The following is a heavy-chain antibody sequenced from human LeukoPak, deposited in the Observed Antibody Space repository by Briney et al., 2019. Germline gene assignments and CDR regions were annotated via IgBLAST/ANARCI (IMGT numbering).Heavy chain of an antibody. V-gene: IGHV3-30*02. CDR1: GFTFSSYG. CDR2: IRYDGGNK. CDR3: AKVGYSSSSYYFDY. D-gene: IGHD6-13*01. Sequence: PGGSLRLSCAASGFTFSSYGMHWVRQAPGKGLEWVAFIRYDGGNKYYADSVKGRFTISRDNSKNTLYLQMNSLRAEDTAVYYCAKVGYSSSSYYFDYWGQGTLVTVSS. J-gene: IGHJ4*02.